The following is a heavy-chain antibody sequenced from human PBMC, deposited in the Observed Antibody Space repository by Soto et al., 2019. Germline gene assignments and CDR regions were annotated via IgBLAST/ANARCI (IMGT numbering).Heavy chain of an antibody. D-gene: IGHD4-17*01. CDR3: ARGSTTDKVYT. CDR2: IFSSRST. Sequence: SETLSLTCTVSGDSISTVSYYWGWIRQPPGKGLEWIGSIFSSRSTYYNPSLKSRVTISVDTSKNQFSLKLTSVTAADTAVYYCARGSTTDKVYTWGQGTLLTVSS. J-gene: IGHJ5*02. V-gene: IGHV4-39*02. CDR1: GDSISTVSYY.